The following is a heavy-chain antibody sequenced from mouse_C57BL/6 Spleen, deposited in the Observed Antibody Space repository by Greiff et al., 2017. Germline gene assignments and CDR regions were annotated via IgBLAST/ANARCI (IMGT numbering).Heavy chain of an antibody. J-gene: IGHJ3*01. D-gene: IGHD2-4*01. Sequence: EVQLQQSGPELVKPGASVKISCKASGYTFTDYYMNWVKQSHGKSLEWIGDINPNNGGTSYNQKFKGKATLTVDKSSSTAYMELRSLTSEDSAVYYCARDDYDGVFAYWGQGTLVTVSA. CDR3: ARDDYDGVFAY. CDR2: INPNNGGT. CDR1: GYTFTDYY. V-gene: IGHV1-26*01.